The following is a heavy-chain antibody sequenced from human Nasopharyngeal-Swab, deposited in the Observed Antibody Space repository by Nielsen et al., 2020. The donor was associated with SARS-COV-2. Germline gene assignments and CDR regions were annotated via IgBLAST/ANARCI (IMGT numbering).Heavy chain of an antibody. Sequence: SETLSLTCTVSGGSISSSSYYWGWIRQPPGKGLEWIGGIYYSGSTYYNPSLKSRVTISVDTSKNQFSLKLSSVTAADTAVYYCARVHCSSTSCYRYYGMDVWGQGTTVTVSS. CDR2: IYYSGST. CDR3: ARVHCSSTSCYRYYGMDV. J-gene: IGHJ6*02. CDR1: GGSISSSSYY. V-gene: IGHV4-39*07. D-gene: IGHD2-2*01.